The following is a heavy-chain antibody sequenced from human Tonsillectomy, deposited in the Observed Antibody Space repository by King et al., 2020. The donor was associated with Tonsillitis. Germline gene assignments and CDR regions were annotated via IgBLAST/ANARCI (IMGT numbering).Heavy chain of an antibody. CDR2: IYYSGST. J-gene: IGHJ5*02. D-gene: IGHD1-26*01. V-gene: IGHV4-39*01. CDR3: ARHRTQGAGGSFS. CDR1: GGSISSSSYY. Sequence: MQLQESGPGLVKPSETLSLTCNVSGGSISSSSYYWGWIRQPPGKGLEWIVSIYYSGSTYYNPSLKSRVTISVDTSKNQFSLKLSSVTAADTAVYYCARHRTQGAGGSFSWGQGTLVTVSS.